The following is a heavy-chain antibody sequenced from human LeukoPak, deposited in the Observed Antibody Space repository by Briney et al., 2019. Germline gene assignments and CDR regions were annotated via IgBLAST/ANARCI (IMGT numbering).Heavy chain of an antibody. Sequence: GGSLRLSCAASGFTFRSYEMNWVRPGPGKRLGWVSYISTTSSHIYYADSVKGRFTISRDNATNSLYLQMNSLGVEDTAVDYFARDLVQLRSKDYWGQATLVSDCS. CDR2: ISTTSSHI. D-gene: IGHD5-18*01. J-gene: IGHJ4*02. V-gene: IGHV3-48*03. CDR1: GFTFRSYE. CDR3: ARDLVQLRSKDY.